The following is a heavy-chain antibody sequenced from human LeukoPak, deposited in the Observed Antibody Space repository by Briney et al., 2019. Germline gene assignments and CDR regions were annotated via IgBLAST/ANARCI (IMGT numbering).Heavy chain of an antibody. V-gene: IGHV4-34*01. CDR1: GGSFSGYY. Sequence: SETLSLTCAVFGGSFSGYYWSWIRQPPGKGLEWIGEINHSGGTNYNPSLKSRVTISVDTSKNQFSLKLSSVTAADTAVYYCARDAIYSSSWYYGSVEGYFQHWGQGTLVTVSS. CDR3: ARDAIYSSSWYYGSVEGYFQH. J-gene: IGHJ1*01. D-gene: IGHD6-13*01. CDR2: INHSGGT.